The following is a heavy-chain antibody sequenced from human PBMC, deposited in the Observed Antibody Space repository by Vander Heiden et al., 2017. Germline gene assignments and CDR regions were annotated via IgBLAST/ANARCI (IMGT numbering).Heavy chain of an antibody. CDR3: AKRGHCSSTTCYRYFDY. CDR2: VGGSGSLT. Sequence: EVQLLDSGGGLVQPGGSLRLSCVASGFTFSSYGMGWVRQARGKGLEWVSTVGGSGSLTYYADSVQGRFTISRDNSKNTLYLQMNSLRAEDTAVYYCAKRGHCSSTTCYRYFDYWGQGTLVTVSS. D-gene: IGHD2-2*01. J-gene: IGHJ4*02. V-gene: IGHV3-23*01. CDR1: GFTFSSYG.